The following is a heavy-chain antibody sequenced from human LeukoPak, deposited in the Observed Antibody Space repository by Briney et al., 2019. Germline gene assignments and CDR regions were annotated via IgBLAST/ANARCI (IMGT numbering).Heavy chain of an antibody. CDR2: IGTGGDT. J-gene: IGHJ4*02. Sequence: GGSLRLSCAASGFTFSSYDMHWVRQVTGKGLEWVSAIGTGGDTYYPGSVKGRFTIPRDNAKNSLYLQMNGLRAGDTAVYYCAKDRESYYFDYWGQGTLVTVSS. CDR1: GFTFSSYD. V-gene: IGHV3-13*04. D-gene: IGHD1-26*01. CDR3: AKDRESYYFDY.